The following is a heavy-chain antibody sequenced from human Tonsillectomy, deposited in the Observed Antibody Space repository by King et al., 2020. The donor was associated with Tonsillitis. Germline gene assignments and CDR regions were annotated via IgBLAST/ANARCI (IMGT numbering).Heavy chain of an antibody. CDR2: IYYSGST. V-gene: IGHV4-31*03. D-gene: IGHD3-22*01. Sequence: VQLQESGPGLVKPSQTLSLTCTASGGPISSGDYYWSWIRQHPGKGLEWIGNIYYSGSTYYNPSLKSRVIISVDTSNNQFSLKLSSVTAADTAVYYCASHYDSSDTPVIDFWGQGTLVTVSS. J-gene: IGHJ4*02. CDR1: GGPISSGDYY. CDR3: ASHYDSSDTPVIDF.